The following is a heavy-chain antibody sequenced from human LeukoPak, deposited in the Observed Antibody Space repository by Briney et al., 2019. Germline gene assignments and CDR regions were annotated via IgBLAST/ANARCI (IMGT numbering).Heavy chain of an antibody. CDR1: GGSISSYY. J-gene: IGHJ6*02. V-gene: IGHV4-34*01. Sequence: SQTLSLTCTVSGGSISSYYWSWIRQPPGNGLEWNGEINHSGSTNYNPSLKSRVTISVDTSKNQFSLKLSSVTAADTAVYYCARGRKLLLRNYYYGMDVWGQGTTVTVSS. D-gene: IGHD2-15*01. CDR3: ARGRKLLLRNYYYGMDV. CDR2: INHSGST.